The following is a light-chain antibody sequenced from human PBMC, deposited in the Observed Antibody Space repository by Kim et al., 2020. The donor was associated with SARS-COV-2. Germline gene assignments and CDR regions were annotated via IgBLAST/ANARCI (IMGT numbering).Light chain of an antibody. Sequence: ASVGDRVTITCRASEYIYTWLAWYQQQPGKAPKLLISGASNLQPGVPPRFSASGSGTDFTLTISRLQPEDFATYYCQELNTFPLTFRGGTKVDIK. CDR3: QELNTFPLT. V-gene: IGKV1-12*01. J-gene: IGKJ4*01. CDR2: GAS. CDR1: EYIYTW.